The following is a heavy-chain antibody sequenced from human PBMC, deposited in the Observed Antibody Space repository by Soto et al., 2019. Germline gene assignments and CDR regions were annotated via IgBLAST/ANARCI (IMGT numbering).Heavy chain of an antibody. D-gene: IGHD2-2*01. CDR2: MNPNSGDT. V-gene: IGHV1-8*01. CDR3: ARGPVYPVGGAQYQFYCMDV. CDR1: RYTFTSYD. Sequence: QVQLVQSGAEVKKPGASVRVSCQASRYTFTSYDINWVRQATGQGLEWMGWMNPNSGDTGYAQKFQGRVTMTRDTSITTAYMELSNLRSDDTAVYFCARGPVYPVGGAQYQFYCMDVWGKGTTVTVSS. J-gene: IGHJ6*03.